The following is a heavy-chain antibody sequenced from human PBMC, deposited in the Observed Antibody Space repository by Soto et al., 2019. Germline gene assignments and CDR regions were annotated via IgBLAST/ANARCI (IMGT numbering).Heavy chain of an antibody. D-gene: IGHD3-16*01. J-gene: IGHJ6*02. CDR1: GFSFSDAW. Sequence: EVQLVESGGGLVKPGGSLRLSCEASGFSFSDAWLTWVRQAPGKGLEWVGRLKSRTDGGTTDYAAPVKGRFTISRDDSKDTLYLQMNSLKTEDTGVYYCTTSDSMGDYYGMDVWGQGTTVTVSS. V-gene: IGHV3-15*01. CDR3: TTSDSMGDYYGMDV. CDR2: LKSRTDGGTT.